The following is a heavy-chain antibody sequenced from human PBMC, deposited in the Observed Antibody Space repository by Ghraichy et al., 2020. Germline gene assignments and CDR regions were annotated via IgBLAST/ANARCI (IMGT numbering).Heavy chain of an antibody. V-gene: IGHV3-48*02. CDR2: ISSSSTTI. J-gene: IGHJ4*02. Sequence: GGSLRLSCAASGFTFSSYSMNWVRQAPGKGLEWVSYISSSSTTIYYADSVKGRFTISRDDAKNSLYLQMNSLRDEDTAVYYCARDPDSGYDFGDAYWGQGTLVSVSS. D-gene: IGHD5-12*01. CDR3: ARDPDSGYDFGDAY. CDR1: GFTFSSYS.